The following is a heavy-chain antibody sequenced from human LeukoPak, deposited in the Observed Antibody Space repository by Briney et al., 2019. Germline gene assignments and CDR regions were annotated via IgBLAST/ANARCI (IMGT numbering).Heavy chain of an antibody. CDR2: ISSSGSTI. J-gene: IGHJ4*02. Sequence: GGSLRLSCAASGFTFSSYEMNWVRHAPGEGLEWVSYISSSGSTIYYADSVKGRFTISRDNAKNSLYLQMNSLRAEDTAVYYCARDHRWGFDYWGRGTLVTVSS. CDR3: ARDHRWGFDY. CDR1: GFTFSSYE. D-gene: IGHD7-27*01. V-gene: IGHV3-48*03.